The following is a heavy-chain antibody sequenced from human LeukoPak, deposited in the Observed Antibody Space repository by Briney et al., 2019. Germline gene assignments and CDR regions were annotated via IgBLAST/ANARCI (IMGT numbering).Heavy chain of an antibody. V-gene: IGHV1-2*02. Sequence: GASVTVSCKASGYTFTGYYMHWVRQAPGQELDWMGWINPNSGGTNYAQRFQGRVTMTRQTSISTAYMKLSRLRSDDTAVYYCASVNTAADDSSDYWGQGTLVTVSS. CDR3: ASVNTAADDSSDY. CDR2: INPNSGGT. J-gene: IGHJ4*02. CDR1: GYTFTGYY. D-gene: IGHD3-22*01.